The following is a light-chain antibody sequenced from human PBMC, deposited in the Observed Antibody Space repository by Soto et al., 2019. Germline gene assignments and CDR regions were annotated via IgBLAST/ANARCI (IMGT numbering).Light chain of an antibody. J-gene: IGLJ3*02. CDR2: ANS. CDR3: QSYDSSLSWV. CDR1: SSNIGAGYD. V-gene: IGLV1-40*01. Sequence: QSVLTQPPSVSGAPGQRVTISCTGSSSNIGAGYDVHWYQQLPGTAPKLLIYANSNRPSGVPDRFSGSKSGTSASLAITGLQAEDEADYYCQSYDSSLSWVFGGGTKVTVL.